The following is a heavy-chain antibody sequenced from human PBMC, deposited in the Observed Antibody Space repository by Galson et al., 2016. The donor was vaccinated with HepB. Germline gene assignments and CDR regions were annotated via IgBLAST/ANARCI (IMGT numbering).Heavy chain of an antibody. CDR1: GYTLTSHA. V-gene: IGHV1-18*04. Sequence: SVKVSCKASGYTLTSHAINWVRQAPGQGLEWMGWISAHNGNTNYAQSLQGRVTLTTETSTNTAYMELRSLRSDDTALYYCARPFGPGNYDRFDVWGQGTMVTVSS. CDR3: ARPFGPGNYDRFDV. J-gene: IGHJ3*01. CDR2: ISAHNGNT. D-gene: IGHD3-10*01.